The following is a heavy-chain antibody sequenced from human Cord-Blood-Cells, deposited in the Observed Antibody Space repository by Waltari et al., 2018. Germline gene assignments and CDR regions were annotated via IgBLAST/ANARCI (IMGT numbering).Heavy chain of an antibody. Sequence: QVQLGQSGAAVKKPGDSVKVSCKASGYTFTGYYMHWVRQAPGKGLEWMGWINPNSGGTNYAQKFQGRFTMTRDTSISTAYMELSRLRSDDTAVYYCARVSDRYDAFDIWGQGTMVTVSS. V-gene: IGHV1-2*02. CDR1: GYTFTGYY. D-gene: IGHD3-10*01. CDR3: ARVSDRYDAFDI. J-gene: IGHJ3*02. CDR2: INPNSGGT.